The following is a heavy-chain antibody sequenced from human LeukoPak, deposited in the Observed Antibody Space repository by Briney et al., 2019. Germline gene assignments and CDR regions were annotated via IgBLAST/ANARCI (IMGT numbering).Heavy chain of an antibody. CDR2: ISAYNGNT. CDR3: ARDDFGVVIGLFDH. D-gene: IGHD3-3*01. CDR1: GYTFTSYG. J-gene: IGHJ4*02. Sequence: ASVKVSCKASGYTFTSYGISWVRQAPGQGLEWMGWISAYNGNTNYAQKLQGRVTMTTDTSTSTAYMELRSLRSDDTTVYYCARDDFGVVIGLFDHWGQGTLVTVSS. V-gene: IGHV1-18*01.